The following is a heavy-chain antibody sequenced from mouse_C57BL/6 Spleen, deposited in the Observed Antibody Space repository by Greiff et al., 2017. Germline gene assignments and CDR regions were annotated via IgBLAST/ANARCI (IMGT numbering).Heavy chain of an antibody. CDR3: ARKDSSGYGFDY. D-gene: IGHD3-2*02. CDR2: IWSGGST. Sequence: QVQLKESGPGLVQPSQSLSITCTVSGFSFTSYGVHWVRQSPGKSLEWLGLIWSGGSTAYNPAFISRLSSSTDNSKSQVFLKMNSLQADDTAIYYCARKDSSGYGFDYWGQGTTLTVSS. V-gene: IGHV2-2*01. CDR1: GFSFTSYG. J-gene: IGHJ2*01.